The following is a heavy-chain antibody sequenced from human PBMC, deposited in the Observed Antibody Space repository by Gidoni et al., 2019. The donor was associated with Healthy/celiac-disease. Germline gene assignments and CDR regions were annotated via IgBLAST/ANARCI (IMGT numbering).Heavy chain of an antibody. V-gene: IGHV3-53*01. D-gene: IGHD2-2*01. J-gene: IGHJ5*02. CDR2: IYSGGST. CDR3: ARIRGELGYCSSTSCLLSGWFDP. CDR1: GFTVSSNY. Sequence: EVQLVESGGGLIQPGGSLRLSCAASGFTVSSNYMSWVRQAPGKGLEWVSVIYSGGSTYYADSVKGRFTISRDNSKNTLYLQMNSLRAEDTAVYYCARIRGELGYCSSTSCLLSGWFDPWGQGTLVTVSS.